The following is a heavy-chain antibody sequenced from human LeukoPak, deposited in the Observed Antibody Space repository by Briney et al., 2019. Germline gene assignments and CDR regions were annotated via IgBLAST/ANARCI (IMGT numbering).Heavy chain of an antibody. Sequence: PSETLSLTCAVYGGSFSGYYWSWIRQPPGKGLEWIGEINHSGSTNYNPSLKSRVTISVDTSKNQFSLKLSSVTAADTAVYYCARVVVVPAAIFYYYYMDVWGKGTTVTVSS. J-gene: IGHJ6*03. CDR3: ARVVVVPAAIFYYYYMDV. V-gene: IGHV4-34*01. D-gene: IGHD2-2*02. CDR2: INHSGST. CDR1: GGSFSGYY.